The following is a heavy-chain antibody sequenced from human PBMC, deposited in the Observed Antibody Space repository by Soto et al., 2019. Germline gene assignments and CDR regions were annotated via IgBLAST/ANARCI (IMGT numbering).Heavy chain of an antibody. D-gene: IGHD6-6*01. V-gene: IGHV4-30-4*02. CDR2: IYYSGST. Sequence: SETLSLTCTVSGGSISSGDYYWSWIRQPPGKGLEWIGYIYYSGSTYYNPSLKSRVTISVDTSKNQFSLKLSSVTAADTAVYYCARGGGGPYSSSRLYYFDYWGQGTLVTVSS. CDR3: ARGGGGPYSSSRLYYFDY. J-gene: IGHJ4*02. CDR1: GGSISSGDYY.